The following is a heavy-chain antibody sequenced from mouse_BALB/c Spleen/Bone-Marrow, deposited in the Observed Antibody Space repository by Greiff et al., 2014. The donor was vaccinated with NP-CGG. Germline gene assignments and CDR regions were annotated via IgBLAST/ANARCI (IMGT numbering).Heavy chain of an antibody. J-gene: IGHJ2*01. D-gene: IGHD1-1*01. V-gene: IGHV5-12-1*01. CDR3: AREVLRDYFDY. CDR1: GFAFSSYD. Sequence: EVKLVESGGGLVKPGGSLKLSCAASGFAFSSYDMSWVRQTPEKRLEWVAYISSGGGSTYYPDPVKGRFTISRDNAKNTLYLQMSSLKSEDTAMYYCAREVLRDYFDYWGQGTTLTVSS. CDR2: ISSGGGST.